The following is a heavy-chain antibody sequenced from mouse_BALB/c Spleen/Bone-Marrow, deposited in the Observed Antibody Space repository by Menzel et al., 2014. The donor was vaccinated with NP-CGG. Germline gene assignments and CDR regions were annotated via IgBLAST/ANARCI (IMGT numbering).Heavy chain of an antibody. CDR1: GFTFSSFG. V-gene: IGHV5-17*02. Sequence: EVQGVESGGGLVQPGGSRKLSCAASGFTFSSFGMHWVRQAPEKGLEWVAYISSGSSTVYYADKVMGRFTISRDNPKNTLFLQMTSLRSEDTAMYYCARSGSSSGCFDYWGQGTTLIVSS. CDR3: ARSGSSSGCFDY. D-gene: IGHD1-1*01. CDR2: ISSGSSTV. J-gene: IGHJ2*01.